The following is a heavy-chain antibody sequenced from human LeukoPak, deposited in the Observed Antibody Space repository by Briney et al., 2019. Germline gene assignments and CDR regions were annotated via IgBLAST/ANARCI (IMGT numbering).Heavy chain of an antibody. Sequence: GGSLRLSCAASGFTFSSYNMNWVRQAPGKGLEWVSSISSSSSYIYYADSVKGRFTISRDNAKNSLYLQMNSLRAEDTAVYYCARDLAPGYDISGLDYWGQGTLVTVSS. CDR1: GFTFSSYN. V-gene: IGHV3-21*01. D-gene: IGHD3-22*01. J-gene: IGHJ4*02. CDR3: ARDLAPGYDISGLDY. CDR2: ISSSSSYI.